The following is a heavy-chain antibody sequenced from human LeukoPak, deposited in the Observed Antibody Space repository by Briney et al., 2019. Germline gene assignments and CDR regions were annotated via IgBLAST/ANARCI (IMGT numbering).Heavy chain of an antibody. J-gene: IGHJ4*02. D-gene: IGHD1-26*01. Sequence: ASVKVSCKASGGTFSNYALSWVRQAPGQGLEWMGWISVYNGNTKYAQKFQGRVTMTTDTSTSTAYMELRSLKSDDTAVYYCARGVGANSRPDYWGQGTLVTVSS. CDR1: GGTFSNYA. V-gene: IGHV1-18*01. CDR2: ISVYNGNT. CDR3: ARGVGANSRPDY.